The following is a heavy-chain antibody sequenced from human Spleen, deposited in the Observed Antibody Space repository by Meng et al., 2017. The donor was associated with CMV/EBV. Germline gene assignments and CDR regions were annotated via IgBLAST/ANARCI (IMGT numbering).Heavy chain of an antibody. CDR2: ISSSGDYM. D-gene: IGHD5-24*01. Sequence: GESMKISCAASVFTFSRYGMNWVRQAPGKGLEWVSSISSSGDYMYYADSVKGRFTISRDNAKNSLYLQMNSLRAEDTAVYYCANPPVGWLAPFDYWGQGTLVTVSS. V-gene: IGHV3-21*01. J-gene: IGHJ4*02. CDR3: ANPPVGWLAPFDY. CDR1: VFTFSRYG.